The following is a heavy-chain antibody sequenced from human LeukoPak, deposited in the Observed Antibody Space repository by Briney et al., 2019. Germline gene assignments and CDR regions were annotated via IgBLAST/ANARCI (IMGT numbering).Heavy chain of an antibody. CDR1: GFTFSSYA. V-gene: IGHV3-23*01. D-gene: IGHD2-2*01. CDR2: ISGSGGST. J-gene: IGHJ4*02. Sequence: GGSLRLSCAASGFTFSSYAMSWVRQAPGKELEWVSAISGSGGSTYYADSVKGRFTISRDNSKNTLYLQMNSLRAEDTAVYYCAKSIVVVPAATDYWGQGTLVTVSS. CDR3: AKSIVVVPAATDY.